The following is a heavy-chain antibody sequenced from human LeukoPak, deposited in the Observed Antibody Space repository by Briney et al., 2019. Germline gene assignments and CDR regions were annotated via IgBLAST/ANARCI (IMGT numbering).Heavy chain of an antibody. CDR2: ISGSSRHI. V-gene: IGHV3-21*01. CDR1: GFTFSDYT. J-gene: IGHJ1*01. CDR3: ARGYCGGDCYGD. Sequence: GGSLRLSCAASGFTFSDYTMNWVRQAPGKGLEYVSSISGSSRHIYYTDSVKGRFTISRDNTKSSLYLQMNSLRVEDMAVYYCARGYCGGDCYGDWGQGTLVTVSS. D-gene: IGHD2-21*02.